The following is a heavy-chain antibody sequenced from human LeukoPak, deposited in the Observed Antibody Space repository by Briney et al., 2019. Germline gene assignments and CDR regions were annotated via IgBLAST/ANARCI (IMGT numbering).Heavy chain of an antibody. V-gene: IGHV3-21*01. CDR3: ARDLLTGYYRTNNWFDP. CDR2: IISSSSYI. Sequence: KAGGSLRLSCAASGFTFSSYIMNWVRQAPGKGLEWVSSIISSSSYIYYADSVKGRFTISRDNAKNSLYLQMNSLRAEDTAVYYCARDLLTGYYRTNNWFDPWGQGTLVTVSS. CDR1: GFTFSSYI. D-gene: IGHD3-9*01. J-gene: IGHJ5*02.